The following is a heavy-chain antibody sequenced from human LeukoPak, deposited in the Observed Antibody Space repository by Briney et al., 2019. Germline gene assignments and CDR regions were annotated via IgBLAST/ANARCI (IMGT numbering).Heavy chain of an antibody. CDR2: IYYSGST. Sequence: SETLSLTCTVSGGSISSYYWSWIRQPPGKGLEWIGYIYYSGSTNYNPSLKSRVTISVDTSKNQFSLKLSSVTAADTAVYYCARTTSGYSYVLSYWGQGTLVTVSS. D-gene: IGHD5-18*01. CDR1: GGSISSYY. CDR3: ARTTSGYSYVLSY. J-gene: IGHJ4*02. V-gene: IGHV4-59*08.